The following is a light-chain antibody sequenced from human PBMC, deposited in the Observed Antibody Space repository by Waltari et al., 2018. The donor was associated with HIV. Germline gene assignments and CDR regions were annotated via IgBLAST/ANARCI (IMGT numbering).Light chain of an antibody. Sequence: QAVVTQEPSLTVSPGGTVPPTCGPRTGAVTSVHYPYWFQQKPGQAPRTLIYDTSNKHSWTPARFSGSLLGGKAALTLSGAQPEDEAEYYCLLSYSGARPVVFGGGTKLTVL. V-gene: IGLV7-46*01. CDR3: LLSYSGARPVV. CDR1: TGAVTSVHY. CDR2: DTS. J-gene: IGLJ2*01.